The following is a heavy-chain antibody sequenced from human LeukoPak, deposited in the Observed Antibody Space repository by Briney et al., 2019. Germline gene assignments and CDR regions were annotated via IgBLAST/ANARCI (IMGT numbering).Heavy chain of an antibody. CDR3: AKNTGAYYYGIDV. CDR2: ISWNSGSI. Sequence: GRSLRLSCAASGFTFDDYAMHWVRQAPGKGLEWVSGISWNSGSIDYADSVKGRFTISRDNAKKSLYLQMNSLRVEDTALYYCAKNTGAYYYGIDVWGQGTTVTVSS. V-gene: IGHV3-9*01. CDR1: GFTFDDYA. J-gene: IGHJ6*02.